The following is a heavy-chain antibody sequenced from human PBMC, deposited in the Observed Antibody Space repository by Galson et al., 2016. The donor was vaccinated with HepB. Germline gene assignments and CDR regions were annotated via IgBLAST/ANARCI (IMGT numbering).Heavy chain of an antibody. Sequence: SETLSLTCGVSGDSISSTYWWSWVRQTPGKGLEWIGEIHHEGGINYNPSLRSRVTISLDKFKNQFSLNLNSLTAADTAVYYCARGGDYSWHSWGQGTLVTVSS. CDR2: IHHEGGI. CDR1: GDSISSTYW. CDR3: ARGGDYSWHS. J-gene: IGHJ5*02. D-gene: IGHD4-11*01. V-gene: IGHV4-4*02.